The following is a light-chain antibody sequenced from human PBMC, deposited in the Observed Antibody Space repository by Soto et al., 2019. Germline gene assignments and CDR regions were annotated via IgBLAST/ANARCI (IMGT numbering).Light chain of an antibody. Sequence: EIVLTQSPGTLSLSPGERATLSCRASQSIRSNYVAWYQQKPGQAPRLLVYGASTMATGIPDRFSATGSGTDFTLTISRLEPDDFAVYFCQQYGSSPLFTFGQGTKLDI. V-gene: IGKV3-20*01. CDR1: QSIRSNY. CDR2: GAS. CDR3: QQYGSSPLFT. J-gene: IGKJ2*01.